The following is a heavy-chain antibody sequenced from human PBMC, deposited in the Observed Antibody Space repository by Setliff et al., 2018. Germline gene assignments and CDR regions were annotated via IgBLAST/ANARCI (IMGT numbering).Heavy chain of an antibody. CDR3: ARGKGSWVLLRWFDP. J-gene: IGHJ5*02. D-gene: IGHD3-10*01. V-gene: IGHV4-61*05. CDR1: GGSISSSSYY. CDR2: IYYSGST. Sequence: PSETLSLTCTVSGGSISSSSYYWSWIRQPPGKGLEWIGYIYYSGSTNYNPSLKSRVTISIDTSKNQFSLKLSSVTAADTAVYYCARGKGSWVLLRWFDPWGQGTLVTVSS.